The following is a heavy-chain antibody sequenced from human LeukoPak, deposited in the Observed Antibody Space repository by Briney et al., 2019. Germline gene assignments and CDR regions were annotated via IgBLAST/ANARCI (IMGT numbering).Heavy chain of an antibody. Sequence: GGSLRLSCAASGFTFSSYDMHWVRQATGKGLEWVSAIGTAGGTYYPGSVKGRFTISRENAKNSLYLQMNSLRAEDTAVYYCARAGPNHYYDSSGPKRDYYYYYGMDVWGQGTTVTVSS. V-gene: IGHV3-13*01. J-gene: IGHJ6*02. D-gene: IGHD3-22*01. CDR3: ARAGPNHYYDSSGPKRDYYYYYGMDV. CDR2: IGTAGGT. CDR1: GFTFSSYD.